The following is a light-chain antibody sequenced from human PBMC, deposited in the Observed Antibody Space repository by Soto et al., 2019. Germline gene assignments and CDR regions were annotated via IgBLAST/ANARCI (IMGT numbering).Light chain of an antibody. J-gene: IGKJ1*01. Sequence: DIQMTQSPSDMSASVGDRVTITCRASQDISNFLVWFQQRPGKVPKRLMYSANRLESGVRSRFSGSGSGTEFTLTIGSLQPEDFATYYCLQHKSYPRTFGKGNKVEIK. V-gene: IGKV1-17*03. CDR3: LQHKSYPRT. CDR1: QDISNF. CDR2: SAN.